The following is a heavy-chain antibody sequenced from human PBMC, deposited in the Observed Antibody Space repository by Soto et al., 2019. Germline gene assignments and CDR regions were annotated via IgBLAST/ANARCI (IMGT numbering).Heavy chain of an antibody. J-gene: IGHJ4*02. CDR1: SGSISSSNW. Sequence: PSETLSLTCAVSSGSISSSNWWSWVRQPPGKGLEWIGEIYHSGSTNYNPSLKSRVTISVDKSKNQFSLKLSSVTAADTAVYYCARDDEVAGTFDYWGQGTLVTVSS. D-gene: IGHD6-19*01. CDR2: IYHSGST. CDR3: ARDDEVAGTFDY. V-gene: IGHV4-4*02.